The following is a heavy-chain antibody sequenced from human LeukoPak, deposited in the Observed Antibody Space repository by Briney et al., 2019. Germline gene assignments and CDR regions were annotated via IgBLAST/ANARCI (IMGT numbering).Heavy chain of an antibody. CDR1: GYTFIDYY. CDR2: IHPKSGDT. D-gene: IGHD6-13*01. J-gene: IGHJ4*02. V-gene: IGHV1-2*02. Sequence: ASVKVSCKASGYTFIDYYMHWVRQAPGQGLEWMGWIHPKSGDTKYAQKFQGRVTMTRDTSISTAYMELSRLRSDDTAVYYCARVLRAVGSHFDFWGQGALVTVSS. CDR3: ARVLRAVGSHFDF.